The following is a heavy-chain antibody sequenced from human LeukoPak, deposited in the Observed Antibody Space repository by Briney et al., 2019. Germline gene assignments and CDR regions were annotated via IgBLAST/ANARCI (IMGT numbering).Heavy chain of an antibody. CDR1: GYTFTSYD. D-gene: IGHD1-26*01. Sequence: GASVKVSCKASGYTFTSYDINWVRQATGQGLEWMGWMNPNSGSTGYAQKFQGRVTMTRDTSTSTVYMELSSLRSEDTAMYYCARDQKVGATPYFGMDVWGQGTTVTVSS. J-gene: IGHJ6*02. CDR2: MNPNSGST. V-gene: IGHV1-8*01. CDR3: ARDQKVGATPYFGMDV.